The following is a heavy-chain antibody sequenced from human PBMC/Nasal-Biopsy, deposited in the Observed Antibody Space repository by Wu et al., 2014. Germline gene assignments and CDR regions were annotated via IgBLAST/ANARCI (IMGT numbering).Heavy chain of an antibody. CDR1: GFTISNSY. CDR2: IYGGDNT. V-gene: IGHV3-66*01. CDR3: ARSSYDWHNGLDY. Sequence: LRLSCAASGFTISNSYMSWVRQAPGKGLEWVSVIYGGDNTYNVDSVKGRFTISRDNSKNILYLQMNNLRPEDTAIYYCARSSYDWHNGLDYWGRGTLVTVSS. D-gene: IGHD1/OR15-1a*01. J-gene: IGHJ4*02.